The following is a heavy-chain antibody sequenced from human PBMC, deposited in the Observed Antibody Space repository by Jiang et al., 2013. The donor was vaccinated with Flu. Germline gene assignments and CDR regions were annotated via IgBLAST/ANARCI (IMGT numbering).Heavy chain of an antibody. V-gene: IGHV1-3*01. Sequence: KASGYTFTSYAMHWVRQAPGQRLEWMGWINAGNGNTKYSQKFQGRVTITRDTSASTAYMELSSLRSGDTAVYYCARRGGGYCSSTSCYSAWAFDIWGQGTMVTVSS. D-gene: IGHD2-2*02. J-gene: IGHJ3*02. CDR2: INAGNGNT. CDR1: GYTFTSYA. CDR3: ARRGGGYCSSTSCYSAWAFDI.